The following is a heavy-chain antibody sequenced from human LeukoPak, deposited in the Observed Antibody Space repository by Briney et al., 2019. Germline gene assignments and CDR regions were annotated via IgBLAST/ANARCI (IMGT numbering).Heavy chain of an antibody. D-gene: IGHD1-26*01. CDR1: GFTFSSYW. CDR2: INSDGSNT. V-gene: IGHV3-74*01. J-gene: IGHJ4*02. CDR3: ARVLGGSYSGVDY. Sequence: PGGSLRLSCAASGFTFSSYWMHWVRQAPGKGLVWVSHINSDGSNTNYADSVKGRFTISRDNAKNTLYLQMNSLRAEDTAVYYCARVLGGSYSGVDYWGQGTLDTVSS.